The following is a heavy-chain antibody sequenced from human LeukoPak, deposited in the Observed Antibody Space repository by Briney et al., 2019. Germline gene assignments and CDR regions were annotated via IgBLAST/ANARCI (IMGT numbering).Heavy chain of an antibody. D-gene: IGHD5-24*01. CDR1: DGSVSSVGYY. J-gene: IGHJ4*02. V-gene: IGHV4-39*01. Sequence: SETLSLTCTVSDGSVSSVGYYWGWIRQPPGKGLEWIGSIYYSGTTYYNPSLASRVTIFVDTSKNQFSLRLSSVTAADTAVYYCARRDQAIDYWGQRTLVTVSS. CDR3: ARRDQAIDY. CDR2: IYYSGTT.